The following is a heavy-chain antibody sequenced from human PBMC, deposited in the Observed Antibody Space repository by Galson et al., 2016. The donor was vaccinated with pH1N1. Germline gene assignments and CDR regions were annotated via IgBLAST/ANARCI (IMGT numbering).Heavy chain of an antibody. Sequence: SLRLSCAASGFTFSSYRMNWVRQAPGKGLEWVSYISSTSSTIYYTESVKGRFTLTRDNAKNSLYLQMNSLRAEDTAVYYCARVNHYYYSGMDVWGQGTTVTVSS. V-gene: IGHV3-48*01. CDR3: ARVNHYYYSGMDV. CDR2: ISSTSSTI. J-gene: IGHJ6*02. D-gene: IGHD1-14*01. CDR1: GFTFSSYR.